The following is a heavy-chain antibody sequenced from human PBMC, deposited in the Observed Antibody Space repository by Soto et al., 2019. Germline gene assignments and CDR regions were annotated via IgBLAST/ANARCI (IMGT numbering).Heavy chain of an antibody. Sequence: QVQLVQSGAEVKSPGASVKVSCKASGYTFSNNGINWVRQAPGQGLEWMGWISAYTGNTKYAQSFQVRVTMTTDTSTSTAYLELRTLRYDDTAVYYCARKGGEWEPADYWGQGTLVTVSS. J-gene: IGHJ4*02. CDR2: ISAYTGNT. V-gene: IGHV1-18*01. CDR1: GYTFSNNG. D-gene: IGHD1-26*01. CDR3: ARKGGEWEPADY.